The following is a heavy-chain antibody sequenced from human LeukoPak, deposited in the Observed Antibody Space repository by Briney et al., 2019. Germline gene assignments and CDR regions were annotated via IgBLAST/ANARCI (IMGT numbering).Heavy chain of an antibody. J-gene: IGHJ5*01. Sequence: PGGALRLSCAASGFTFRSYAMSWVRQAPGKGLEWVSTISGSGGSTYYADSVKGRFTISRANSKNTLYLQMNRLRAEDTAVYSCAKDSLGSRSKNWFDPWGQGTLVTVSS. CDR1: GFTFRSYA. CDR2: ISGSGGST. CDR3: AKDSLGSRSKNWFDP. V-gene: IGHV3-23*01. D-gene: IGHD6-13*01.